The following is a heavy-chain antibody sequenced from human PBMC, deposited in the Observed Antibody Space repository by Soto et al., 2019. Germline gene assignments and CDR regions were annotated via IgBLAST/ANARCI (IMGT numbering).Heavy chain of an antibody. V-gene: IGHV3-74*01. CDR1: GFTFSSYW. J-gene: IGHJ4*02. Sequence: EVQLVESGGGLVQPGESLRLSCAASGFTFSSYWMHWVRQAPGKGLVWVSRINSDGSSTSYAGSVKGRFTISRDNAKNTLYLQMNSLRAEHTAVYYCLRTSLVVAAATREDYWGQGTLVTVSS. D-gene: IGHD2-15*01. CDR3: LRTSLVVAAATREDY. CDR2: INSDGSST.